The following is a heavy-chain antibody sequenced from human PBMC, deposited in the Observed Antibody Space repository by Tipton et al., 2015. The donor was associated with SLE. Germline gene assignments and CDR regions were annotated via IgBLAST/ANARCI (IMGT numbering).Heavy chain of an antibody. D-gene: IGHD3-10*01. Sequence: SLRLSCAASGFSFRSYEMNWVRQAPGKGLEWISYIGSSGTTIFYADSVKGRFTISRDNAKNSLFLQMHTLTAEDTAIYYCARGGESSRLLPSWYFVLWGRGTLVTVSS. J-gene: IGHJ2*01. CDR2: IGSSGTTI. CDR1: GFSFRSYE. CDR3: ARGGESSRLLPSWYFVL. V-gene: IGHV3-48*03.